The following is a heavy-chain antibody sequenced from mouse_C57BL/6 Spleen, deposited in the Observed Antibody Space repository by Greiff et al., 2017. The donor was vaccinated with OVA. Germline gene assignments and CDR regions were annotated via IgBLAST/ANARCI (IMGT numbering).Heavy chain of an antibody. CDR2: IDPSDSET. V-gene: IGHV1-52*01. Sequence: QVQLQQPGAELVRPGSSVKLSCKASGYTFTSYWMHWVKQRPIQGLEWIGNIDPSDSETHYNQKFKDKATLTVDKSSSTAYMQLSSLTSEDSAVDNCARMVYGSREGYAMDYWGQGTSVTVSS. D-gene: IGHD1-1*01. CDR3: ARMVYGSREGYAMDY. CDR1: GYTFTSYW. J-gene: IGHJ4*01.